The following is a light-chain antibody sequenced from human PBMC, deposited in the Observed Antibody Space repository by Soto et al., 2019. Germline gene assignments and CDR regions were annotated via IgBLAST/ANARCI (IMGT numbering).Light chain of an antibody. V-gene: IGKV1-5*03. J-gene: IGKJ1*01. Sequence: DIQMTQSPSTLSASVGDRVTITCRASQSISSWLAWYQQKPGKARKLLLYKASSLESGVPSRFSGSGSGTEFTLTISSLQPDDFATYYCQRYNSYSSWTFGQGTKVEIK. CDR1: QSISSW. CDR3: QRYNSYSSWT. CDR2: KAS.